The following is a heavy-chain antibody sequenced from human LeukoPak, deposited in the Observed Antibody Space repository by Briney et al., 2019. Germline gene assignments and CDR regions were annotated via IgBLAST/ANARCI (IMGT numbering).Heavy chain of an antibody. CDR1: GFTFSSYS. J-gene: IGHJ4*02. Sequence: GGSLRLSCAASGFTFSSYSMHWVRQAPGKGLEWVASIRYNSSYIYYADSVKGRFTISRDNAKNSLYLQMNSLRAEDTAVYYCARVHYYGSGSYQPPHFDYWGQGTLVTASS. V-gene: IGHV3-21*01. D-gene: IGHD3-10*01. CDR3: ARVHYYGSGSYQPPHFDY. CDR2: IRYNSSYI.